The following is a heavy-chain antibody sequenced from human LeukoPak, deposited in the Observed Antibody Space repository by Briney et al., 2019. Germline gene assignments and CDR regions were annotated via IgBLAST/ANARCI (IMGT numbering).Heavy chain of an antibody. J-gene: IGHJ4*02. CDR1: GYTFTSYD. Sequence: ASVKVSCKASGYTFTSYDINWVRQATGQGLEWMGWMNPNSGNTGYAQKFQGRVTMTRNTSISTAYTELSSLKSEDTAVYCCARAKYYYGSGSYSPFGYWGQGTLVTVSS. D-gene: IGHD3-10*01. V-gene: IGHV1-8*01. CDR2: MNPNSGNT. CDR3: ARAKYYYGSGSYSPFGY.